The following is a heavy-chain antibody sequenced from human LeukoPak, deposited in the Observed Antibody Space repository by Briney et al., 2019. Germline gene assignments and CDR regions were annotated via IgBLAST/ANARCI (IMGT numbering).Heavy chain of an antibody. V-gene: IGHV4-61*01. CDR1: GGSISSSSYY. Sequence: SETLSLTCTVSGGSISSSSYYWSWVRQPPGKGLEWIGYIYHKGSANYNPSLKSRVTISIDTSKNQFSLKLSSVTAADTAVYYCARGVRPFDYWGQGTLVTVSS. CDR3: ARGVRPFDY. J-gene: IGHJ4*02. CDR2: IYHKGSA.